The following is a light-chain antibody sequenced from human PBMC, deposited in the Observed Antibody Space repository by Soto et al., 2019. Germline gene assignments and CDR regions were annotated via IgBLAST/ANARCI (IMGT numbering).Light chain of an antibody. J-gene: IGKJ2*01. CDR2: DAS. V-gene: IGKV1-13*02. CDR1: QGISSA. Sequence: AIQLTQSPSSLSASVGDRVTITCRASQGISSALAWYQQKPGKAPKLLIYDASSLESGVPSRFSGSGSGTDFTLTISSLQPEDFATYYCQQINSYPLMYTFGQGTKLEIK. CDR3: QQINSYPLMYT.